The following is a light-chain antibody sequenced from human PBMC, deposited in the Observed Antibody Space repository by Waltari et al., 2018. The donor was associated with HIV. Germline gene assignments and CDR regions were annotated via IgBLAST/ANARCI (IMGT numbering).Light chain of an antibody. V-gene: IGKV3D-15*01. CDR3: QQYHHWPPLT. Sequence: DILLTQSPATISVSPGGRVPVSCSASQNVDDKLAWYQQNPGQSPRPLTYHSSVRAAGVPTRFGGAGSATNFTLTITSLQSEDFALYFCQQYHHWPPLTFGGGSRVELK. J-gene: IGKJ4*01. CDR2: HSS. CDR1: QNVDDK.